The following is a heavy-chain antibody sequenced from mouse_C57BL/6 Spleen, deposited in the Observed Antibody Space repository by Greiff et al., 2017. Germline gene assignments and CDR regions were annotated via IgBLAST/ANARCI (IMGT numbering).Heavy chain of an antibody. CDR3: ARVHDYDSYYYAMDY. J-gene: IGHJ4*01. Sequence: EVQLVESEGGLVQPGSSMKLSCTASGFTFSDYYMAWVRQVPEKGLEWVANINYDGSSTYYLDSLKSRFIISRDNAKNILYLQMSSLKSEDTATYYCARVHDYDSYYYAMDYWGQGTSVTVSS. CDR1: GFTFSDYY. CDR2: INYDGSST. V-gene: IGHV5-16*01. D-gene: IGHD2-4*01.